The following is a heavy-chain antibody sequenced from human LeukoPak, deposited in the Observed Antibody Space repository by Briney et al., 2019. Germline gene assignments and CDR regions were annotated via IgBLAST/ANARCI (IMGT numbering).Heavy chain of an antibody. CDR3: ARRSYYDNTPPHFDY. J-gene: IGHJ4*02. D-gene: IGHD3-22*01. CDR2: IYPDDSDT. Sequence: GESLKISCKGSGSIFTSYWIGWLRQMPVKGLGWMGIIYPDDSDTVYSPSFQSQVTISADKSISTAYLQWSSLKASDTAMYYCARRSYYDNTPPHFDYWGQGTLVTVSS. V-gene: IGHV5-51*01. CDR1: GSIFTSYW.